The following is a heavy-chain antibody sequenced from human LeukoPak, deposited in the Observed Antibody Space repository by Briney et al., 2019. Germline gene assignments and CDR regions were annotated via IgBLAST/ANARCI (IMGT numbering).Heavy chain of an antibody. Sequence: GGSLRLSCAASGFTFSSYGMHWVRQAPGKGLEWVAVISYDGSNKYYADSVKGRFTISRDNSKNTLYLQMNSLRAEDTAVYYCAKDFVSGSWGPWGQGTLVTVSS. V-gene: IGHV3-30*18. J-gene: IGHJ5*02. CDR2: ISYDGSNK. CDR1: GFTFSSYG. CDR3: AKDFVSGSWGP. D-gene: IGHD3-10*01.